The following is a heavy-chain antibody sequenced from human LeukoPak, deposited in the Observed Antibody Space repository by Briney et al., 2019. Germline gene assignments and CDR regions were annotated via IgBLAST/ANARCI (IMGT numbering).Heavy chain of an antibody. CDR1: GFTFSSFA. CDR2: ISGSGGST. CDR3: AKYSDRPSYFDY. J-gene: IGHJ4*02. D-gene: IGHD6-13*01. Sequence: GGSLRLSCAASGFTFSSFALSWVRQAPGKGLEWVSAISGSGGSTYYADSVKGRFTISRDNSKNTLYLQMNSLRAEDTAVYYCAKYSDRPSYFDYWGQGTLVTVSS. V-gene: IGHV3-23*01.